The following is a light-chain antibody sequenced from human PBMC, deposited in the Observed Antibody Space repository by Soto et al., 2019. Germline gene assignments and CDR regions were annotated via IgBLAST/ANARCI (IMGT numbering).Light chain of an antibody. Sequence: QSALTQPPSASGAPGQRVTISCSGSSSNIGSNVVNWYQQFPGTAPKLLMFSNDQRPSGVPDRFSGSKSGTSASLAISGLQSEDEADYYCASWDDSLNGPYVFGTGTRSPS. CDR3: ASWDDSLNGPYV. CDR1: SSNIGSNV. V-gene: IGLV1-44*01. CDR2: SND. J-gene: IGLJ1*01.